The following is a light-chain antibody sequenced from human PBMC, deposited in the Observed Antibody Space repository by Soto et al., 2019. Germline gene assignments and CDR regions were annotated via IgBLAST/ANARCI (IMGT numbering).Light chain of an antibody. CDR1: QSVSSS. V-gene: IGKV3-11*01. Sequence: ETVLTQSPATLSLSPGERATLSCRASQSVSSSLAWYQQKPGQAPRLLIYGASNGAAGIPARFSGTGSGADFTLTISSLEPDDFAVYYCQQRYNWPLTFGGGTKVDIK. CDR3: QQRYNWPLT. CDR2: GAS. J-gene: IGKJ4*01.